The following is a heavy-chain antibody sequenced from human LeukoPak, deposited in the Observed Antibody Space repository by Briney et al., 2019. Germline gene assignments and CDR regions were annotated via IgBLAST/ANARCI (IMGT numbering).Heavy chain of an antibody. Sequence: GASVKVSCKASGDSFTKYCMHWVRQAPGQGLEWMGIINPHDGSTTYTQKFQGRLTMTTDTSTSTVNMELSSLRSEDTAVYYCAPSVRSGGSYYFDYWGQGTLVTVSS. CDR3: APSVRSGGSYYFDY. CDR2: INPHDGST. CDR1: GDSFTKYC. J-gene: IGHJ4*02. D-gene: IGHD2-15*01. V-gene: IGHV1-46*01.